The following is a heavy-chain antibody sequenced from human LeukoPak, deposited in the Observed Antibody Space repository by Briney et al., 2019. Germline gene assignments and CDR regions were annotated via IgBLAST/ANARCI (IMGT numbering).Heavy chain of an antibody. V-gene: IGHV4-59*01. J-gene: IGHJ3*02. CDR3: ARDEGNLNSTTYAFNI. CDR1: GGSIISYY. D-gene: IGHD4-23*01. Sequence: PSETLSLTCTVSGGSIISYYWSWLRQPPGRGLEWIGYIYYSGSTNYNPSLKSRVTISLDTSKNQFSLKLSSVSAADTAVYYCARDEGNLNSTTYAFNIWGQGTMVTVSS. CDR2: IYYSGST.